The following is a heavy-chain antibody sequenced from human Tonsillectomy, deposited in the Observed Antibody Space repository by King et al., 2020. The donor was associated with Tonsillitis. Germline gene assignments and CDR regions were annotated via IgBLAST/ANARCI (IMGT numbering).Heavy chain of an antibody. Sequence: VQLVESGGGLAQPGGSLRLSCAAAGFTFSDHYMDWVRQAPGKGLEWVARIRNKANSYTTEYAASVKGRLTISRDDSENSLYLQMNSLKIEDTAVYHCAKGYCTGGSCYSGDYWGQGTLVTVSS. CDR2: IRNKANSYTT. D-gene: IGHD2-15*01. CDR3: AKGYCTGGSCYSGDY. V-gene: IGHV3-72*01. CDR1: GFTFSDHY. J-gene: IGHJ4*02.